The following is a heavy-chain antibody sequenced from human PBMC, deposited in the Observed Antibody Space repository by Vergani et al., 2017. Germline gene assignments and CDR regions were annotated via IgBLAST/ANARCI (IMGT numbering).Heavy chain of an antibody. CDR2: RQFDGSNQ. J-gene: IGHJ4*02. Sequence: QVQLVESGGGVVQRWGSLRLPCATSGFTLSNYYMQWIRQGPGKGLEFVAFRQFDGSNQYYADSVKGRFTLSRDFSKNTLYLQRNSRGTDDKAPYYCAKHCRGWGIAYWGGETQVIVSS. V-gene: IGHV3-30*02. CDR1: GFTLSNYY. CDR3: AKHCRGWGIAY. D-gene: IGHD3-16*01.